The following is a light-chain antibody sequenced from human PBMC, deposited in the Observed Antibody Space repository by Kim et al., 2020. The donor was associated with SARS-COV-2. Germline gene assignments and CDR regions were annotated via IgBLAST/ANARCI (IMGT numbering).Light chain of an antibody. Sequence: QSALTQPASVSGSPGQSITISCTGTSSDINNSRFVSWYQQHPGKAPKLLIYEVSHRPSGVSNRFSGSKSANTASLTISGLQAEDEADYYCSSYTRTTTLVVFGGGTQLTVL. CDR3: SSYTRTTTLVV. V-gene: IGLV2-14*01. CDR1: SSDINNSRF. J-gene: IGLJ2*01. CDR2: EVS.